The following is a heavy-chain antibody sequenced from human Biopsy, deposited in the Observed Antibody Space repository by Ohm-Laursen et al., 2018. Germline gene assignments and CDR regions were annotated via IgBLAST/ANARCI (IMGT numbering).Heavy chain of an antibody. Sequence: SLRLSCAASGFPFSDYQMSWIRQTPGKGLEWVSHISSGGSTIFHADSVKGRFTISRDDAKGSLYLQMTNLRAEDTAVYYCGRSYGIMAAPVHLWGQGTLVTVPS. J-gene: IGHJ4*01. CDR1: GFPFSDYQ. V-gene: IGHV3-11*01. CDR2: ISSGGSTI. CDR3: GRSYGIMAAPVHL. D-gene: IGHD3-16*01.